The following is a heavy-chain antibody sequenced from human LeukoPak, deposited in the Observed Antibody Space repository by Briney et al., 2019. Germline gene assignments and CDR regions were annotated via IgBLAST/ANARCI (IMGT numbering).Heavy chain of an antibody. D-gene: IGHD6-19*01. Sequence: GGSLRLSCAASGFTFSSYAMSWVRQAPGKVLEWVSAISGSGGSTYYADSVKGRFTISRDNAKNSLYLQMNSLRAEDTAVYYCARVVGIAVAGTYDDYWGQGTLVTVSS. CDR3: ARVVGIAVAGTYDDY. CDR1: GFTFSSYA. CDR2: ISGSGGST. J-gene: IGHJ4*02. V-gene: IGHV3-23*01.